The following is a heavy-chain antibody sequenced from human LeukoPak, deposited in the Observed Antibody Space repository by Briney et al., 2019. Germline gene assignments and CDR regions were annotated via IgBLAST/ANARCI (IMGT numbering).Heavy chain of an antibody. J-gene: IGHJ4*02. CDR2: ISSSSSTI. CDR3: ARDGSLRGSYPRGYFDY. V-gene: IGHV3-48*04. D-gene: IGHD1-26*01. CDR1: GFTFSSYS. Sequence: PGGSLRLSCAASGFTFSSYSMNWVRQAPGKGLEWVSYISSSSSTIYYADSVKGRFTISRDNAKNSLYLQMNSLRAEDTAVYYCARDGSLRGSYPRGYFDYWGQGTLVTVSS.